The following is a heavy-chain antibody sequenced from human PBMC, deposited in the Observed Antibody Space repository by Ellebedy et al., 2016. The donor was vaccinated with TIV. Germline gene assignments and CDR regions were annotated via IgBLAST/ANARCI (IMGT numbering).Heavy chain of an antibody. J-gene: IGHJ6*02. CDR3: ARDLDSVAVGRRSYGMDV. Sequence: SETLSLTXTVSGGSISSYYWSWIRQPPGKGLEWIGYIYYSGSTNYNPSLKSRVTISVDTSKNQFSLKLSSVTAADTAVYYCARDLDSVAVGRRSYGMDVWGQGTTVTVSS. CDR1: GGSISSYY. V-gene: IGHV4-59*01. CDR2: IYYSGST. D-gene: IGHD6-19*01.